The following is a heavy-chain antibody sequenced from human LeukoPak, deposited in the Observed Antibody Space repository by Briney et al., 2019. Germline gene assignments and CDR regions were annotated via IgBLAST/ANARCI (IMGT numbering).Heavy chain of an antibody. Sequence: PSETLSLTCTVSGGSISSGGYYWSWIRQHPGKGLEWIGYIYYSGSTYYNPPLKSRVTISVDTSKNQFSLKLSSVTAADTAVYYCARVENDVEMAINWFDPWGQGTLVTVSS. V-gene: IGHV4-31*03. CDR1: GGSISSGGYY. D-gene: IGHD5-24*01. CDR3: ARVENDVEMAINWFDP. CDR2: IYYSGST. J-gene: IGHJ5*02.